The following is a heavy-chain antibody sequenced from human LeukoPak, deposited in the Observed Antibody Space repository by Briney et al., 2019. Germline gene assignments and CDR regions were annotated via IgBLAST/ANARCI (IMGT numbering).Heavy chain of an antibody. CDR2: INPNSGGT. D-gene: IGHD3-10*01. CDR1: GYTFTGYY. CDR3: ARLRFGELFGAEYYYYYMDV. J-gene: IGHJ6*03. Sequence: AASVKVSCTASGYTFTGYYMHWVRQAPGQGLEWMGWINPNSGGTNYAQKFQGRVTMTRDTSISTAYMELSRLRSDDTAVYYCARLRFGELFGAEYYYYYMDVWGKGTTVTISS. V-gene: IGHV1-2*02.